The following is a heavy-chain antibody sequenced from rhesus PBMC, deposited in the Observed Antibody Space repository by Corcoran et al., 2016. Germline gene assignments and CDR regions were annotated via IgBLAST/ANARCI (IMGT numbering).Heavy chain of an antibody. J-gene: IGHJ4*01. CDR3: AKVSDSGYMYFDY. V-gene: IGHV3S5*01. CDR2: ISNGGGTT. D-gene: IGHD3-28*01. Sequence: EVQLVESGGGLVQPGGSLRLSCAASGFTFSSYGMSWVRQAPGKGLEWVSYISNGGGTTYSADSVKCRFTISRDNSKNTLSLQMNSLRAEDTAVYYCAKVSDSGYMYFDYWGQGVLVTVSS. CDR1: GFTFSSYG.